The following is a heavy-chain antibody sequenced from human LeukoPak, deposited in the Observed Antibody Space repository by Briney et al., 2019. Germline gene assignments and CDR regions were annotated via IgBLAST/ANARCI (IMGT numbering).Heavy chain of an antibody. J-gene: IGHJ6*03. Sequence: ASVKVSCKASGYTFTSYYMHWVRQAPGQGLEWMGIINPSGGSTSYAQKFQGRVTMTRDTSTSTVYMELSSLRSEDTAVYYCASAVVPAAHYYYYYYMDVWGKGTTVTVSS. V-gene: IGHV1-46*01. D-gene: IGHD2-2*01. CDR3: ASAVVPAAHYYYYYYMDV. CDR2: INPSGGST. CDR1: GYTFTSYY.